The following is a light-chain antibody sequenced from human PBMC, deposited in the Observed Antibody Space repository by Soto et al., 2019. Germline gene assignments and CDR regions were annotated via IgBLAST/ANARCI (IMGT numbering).Light chain of an antibody. J-gene: IGKJ1*01. CDR2: GAS. CDR1: QIVSRNY. CDR3: HQRQSWPRT. V-gene: IGKV3-20*01. Sequence: EIVLTHSPGTLSLSPGERATLSCRASQIVSRNYLAWYQQKPGQAPRLVIYGASSRATGVPDRFSASGSGTDFTLTISRLEPEDFAVYYCHQRQSWPRTFGQGTKVDIK.